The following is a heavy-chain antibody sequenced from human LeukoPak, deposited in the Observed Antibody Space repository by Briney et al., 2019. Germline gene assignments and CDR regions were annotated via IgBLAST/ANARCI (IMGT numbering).Heavy chain of an antibody. V-gene: IGHV1-69*04. J-gene: IGHJ4*02. CDR2: IISILGII. D-gene: IGHD3-22*01. CDR1: GGTFSSYA. Sequence: SVKVSCKASGGTFSSYAISWVRQAPGQGLEWMGRIISILGIINYAQKFQGRVTITADKSTSTAYMELSSLRSEDTAVYYCARCPKSYYDNRGYYYDAQIDYWGQGTLVTVSS. CDR3: ARCPKSYYDNRGYYYDAQIDY.